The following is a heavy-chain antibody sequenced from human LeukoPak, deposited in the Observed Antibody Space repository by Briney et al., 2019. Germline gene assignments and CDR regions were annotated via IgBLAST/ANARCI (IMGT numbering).Heavy chain of an antibody. CDR2: IYTSGST. J-gene: IGHJ6*03. V-gene: IGHV4-4*09. Sequence: SETLSLTCTVSGGFISSYYWSWIRQPPGKGLEWIGYIYTSGSTNYNPSLKSRVTISVDTSKNQFSLKLSSVTAADTAVYYCARHVKWLFSGYYYYYMDVWGKGTTVTVSS. D-gene: IGHD3-22*01. CDR1: GGFISSYY. CDR3: ARHVKWLFSGYYYYYMDV.